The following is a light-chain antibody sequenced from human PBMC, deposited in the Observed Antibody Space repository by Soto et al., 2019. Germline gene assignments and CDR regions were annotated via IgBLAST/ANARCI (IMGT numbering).Light chain of an antibody. CDR3: QQYYSTPQT. Sequence: DIVMTQSPDSLAVSLGERATINCKSSQSVLYNSNDKNYLAWYQQKPGQPPKLLIYWASTRESGVPERFSGSGSGTDFTLTISSLQAEDVAVYYCQQYYSTPQTFGQGTKLEIK. J-gene: IGKJ2*01. CDR2: WAS. V-gene: IGKV4-1*01. CDR1: QSVLYNSNDKNY.